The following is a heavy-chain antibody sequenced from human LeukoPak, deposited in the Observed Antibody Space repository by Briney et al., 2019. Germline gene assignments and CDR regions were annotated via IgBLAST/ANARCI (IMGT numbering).Heavy chain of an antibody. CDR3: AREFDSSGYYLYAIDY. J-gene: IGHJ4*02. CDR2: ISHSGST. Sequence: SETLSLTCTVSAYSISSGYYWGWIRQPPGKGLEWIGSISHSGSTYYNPSLKSRVTISVDTSKNQFSLKLSSVTAADTAVYYCAREFDSSGYYLYAIDYWGQGTLVTVSS. CDR1: AYSISSGYY. D-gene: IGHD3-22*01. V-gene: IGHV4-38-2*02.